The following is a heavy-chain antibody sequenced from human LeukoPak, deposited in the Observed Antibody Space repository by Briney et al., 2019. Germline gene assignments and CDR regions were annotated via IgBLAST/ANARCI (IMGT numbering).Heavy chain of an antibody. CDR2: ISGYNGNT. V-gene: IGHV1-18*01. CDR1: GGTFSSYA. Sequence: HWASVKVSCRASGGTFSSYAISWVRQAPGQGLEWMGWISGYNGNTNYAQKLQGRVTMTTDTSTSTAYMELTSLRSDGTAVYYCARDYDFGYYDSSGSFYIWGQGTMVTVSS. CDR3: ARDYDFGYYDSSGSFYI. J-gene: IGHJ3*02. D-gene: IGHD3-22*01.